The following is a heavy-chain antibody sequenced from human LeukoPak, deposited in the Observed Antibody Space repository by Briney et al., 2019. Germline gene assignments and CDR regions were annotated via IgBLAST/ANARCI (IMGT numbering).Heavy chain of an antibody. Sequence: GGSLKLSCAASGFTFNDSAMHWVRQASGKGLEWVGRIRSKVNSYATVHAASVKGRFTISRDDSKNTVYLQMNSLRAEDTAVYYCANADRGIAVAPWDWGQGTLVTVSS. CDR3: ANADRGIAVAPWD. CDR1: GFTFNDSA. CDR2: IRSKVNSYAT. J-gene: IGHJ4*02. V-gene: IGHV3-73*01. D-gene: IGHD6-19*01.